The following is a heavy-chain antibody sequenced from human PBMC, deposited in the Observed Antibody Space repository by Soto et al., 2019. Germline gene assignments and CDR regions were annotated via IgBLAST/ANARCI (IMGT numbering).Heavy chain of an antibody. CDR3: AKDGLYDSSGYYWGYYFDY. V-gene: IGHV3-23*01. Sequence: GSLRLSCAASGFTFSSYAMSWVRQAPGKGLEWVSAISGSGGSTYYADSVKGRFTISRDNSKNTLYLQMNSLRAEDTAVYYCAKDGLYDSSGYYWGYYFDYWGQGTLVTVSS. CDR2: ISGSGGST. CDR1: GFTFSSYA. D-gene: IGHD3-22*01. J-gene: IGHJ4*02.